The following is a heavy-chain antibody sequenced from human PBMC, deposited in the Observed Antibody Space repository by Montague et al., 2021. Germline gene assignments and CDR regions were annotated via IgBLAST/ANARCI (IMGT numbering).Heavy chain of an antibody. CDR3: ARGRQHFNMIVVVMTGGEYYFDY. Sequence: SETLSLTCAVYGGSFSDYFWTWIRQPPGKGLEWIGEINHRGTSNYNPSLKSRVSISVDTSKNQFSLYLGSVTAADTAVYYCARGRQHFNMIVVVMTGGEYYFDYWGQGTLATVSS. D-gene: IGHD3-22*01. V-gene: IGHV4-34*01. J-gene: IGHJ4*02. CDR2: INHRGTS. CDR1: GGSFSDYF.